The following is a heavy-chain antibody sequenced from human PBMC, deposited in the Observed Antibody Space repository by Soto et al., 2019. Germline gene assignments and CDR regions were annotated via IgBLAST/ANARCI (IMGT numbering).Heavy chain of an antibody. CDR3: ARDFVTYYYDSSGYIDAFDI. V-gene: IGHV3-7*01. Sequence: EVQLVESGGGLVQPGGSLRLSCAASGFTFSSYWMSWVRQAPGKGLEWVANIKQDGSEKYYVDSVKGRFTISRDNAKNSLYLQMNSLRAEDTAVYYCARDFVTYYYDSSGYIDAFDIWGQGTMVTVSS. CDR1: GFTFSSYW. D-gene: IGHD3-22*01. J-gene: IGHJ3*02. CDR2: IKQDGSEK.